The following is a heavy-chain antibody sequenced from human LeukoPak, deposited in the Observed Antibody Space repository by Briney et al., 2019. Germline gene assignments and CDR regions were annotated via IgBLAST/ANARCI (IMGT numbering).Heavy chain of an antibody. V-gene: IGHV1-2*02. Sequence: EASVKVSCKTSGYSFTDYYMRWVRQAPGQGLEWMGWINPNSGGTSSAQKFQGRVTMTRDTSITTVYMEVSWLTSDDTAIYYCAGADRLDGGPYLIGPWGQGTLVTVSS. CDR2: INPNSGGT. D-gene: IGHD2-21*01. CDR3: AGADRLDGGPYLIGP. J-gene: IGHJ5*02. CDR1: GYSFTDYY.